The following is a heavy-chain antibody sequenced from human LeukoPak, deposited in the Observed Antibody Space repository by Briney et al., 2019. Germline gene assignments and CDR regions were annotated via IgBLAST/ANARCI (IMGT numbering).Heavy chain of an antibody. CDR1: GGSISSNSYY. CDR3: ARLIVVVRGASDY. Sequence: PSETLSLTCTVSGGSISSNSYYWGWIRQPPGKGLEWIGSIYYSGSTYYNPSLKSRVTISVDTSKNQFSLKLSSVTAADTAVYYCARLIVVVRGASDYWGQGALVTVSS. J-gene: IGHJ4*02. CDR2: IYYSGST. V-gene: IGHV4-39*01. D-gene: IGHD2-15*01.